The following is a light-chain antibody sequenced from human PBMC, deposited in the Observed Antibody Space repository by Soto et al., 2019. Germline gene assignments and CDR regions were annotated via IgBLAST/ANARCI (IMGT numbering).Light chain of an antibody. Sequence: STETPGTQRFSTAERATFSCRASQSVSSNYLAWYQQKPGQAPRLLIYGAFKRATGIPDRFSGSGSGTDFTLTIGRLKPEELAVCCCQRYCAVPGTLGGGTKVDI. CDR2: GAF. CDR1: QSVSSNY. V-gene: IGKV3-20*01. CDR3: QRYCAVPGT. J-gene: IGKJ4*02.